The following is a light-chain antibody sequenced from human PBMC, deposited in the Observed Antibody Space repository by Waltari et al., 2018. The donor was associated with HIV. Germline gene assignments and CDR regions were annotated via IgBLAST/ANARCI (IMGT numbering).Light chain of an antibody. CDR3: QSYDSSKWV. V-gene: IGLV6-57*02. CDR2: EDN. J-gene: IGLJ3*02. Sequence: NIMLTQPHSVSESPGKTVTISCTGSSGSIASNYVQWYQQRPGSAPTTVIYEDNQRPSGVPARFSGSIDRSSNSASLTSSGLKTEDEADYYCQSYDSSKWVFGGGTKLTVL. CDR1: SGSIASNY.